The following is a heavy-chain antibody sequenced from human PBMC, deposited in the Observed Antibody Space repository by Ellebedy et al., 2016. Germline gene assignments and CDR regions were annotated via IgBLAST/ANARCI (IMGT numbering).Heavy chain of an antibody. CDR3: ARSPKWAGAIDI. J-gene: IGHJ3*02. CDR2: TSWNSGNI. Sequence: SLKISXTASGFPFEDYTMHWARQAPGKGLEWVSGTSWNSGNIDYADSVKGRFTISRDNARKPLYLQMNSLTVEDTAFYYCARSPKWAGAIDIWGQGTMVTVSS. D-gene: IGHD1-26*01. CDR1: GFPFEDYT. V-gene: IGHV3-9*01.